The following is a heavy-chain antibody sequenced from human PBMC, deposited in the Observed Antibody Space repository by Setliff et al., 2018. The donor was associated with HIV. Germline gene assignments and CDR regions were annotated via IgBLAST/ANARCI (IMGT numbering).Heavy chain of an antibody. CDR3: ARSRSTRDAFDI. V-gene: IGHV3-23*01. D-gene: IGHD1-1*01. CDR1: GFTFSIYA. Sequence: PGGSLRLSCAASGFTFSIYAMSWVRQAPGKGLEWVSGISGSGGTTNYADSVKGRFTISRDNSKNMVFLQMNSLRAEDTAVYYCARSRSTRDAFDIWGQGTMVTVSS. J-gene: IGHJ3*02. CDR2: ISGSGGTT.